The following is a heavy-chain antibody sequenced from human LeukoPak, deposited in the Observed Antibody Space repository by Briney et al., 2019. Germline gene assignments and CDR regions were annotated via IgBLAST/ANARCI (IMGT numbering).Heavy chain of an antibody. CDR1: GYTFTGYY. Sequence: ASVKVSCKASGYTFTGYYMHWVRRAPGQGLEWMGWINPNSGGTNYAQKFQGRVTMTRDTSISTACMEQSRLRSDDTAVYYCAREDYYDSSGYYGWFDPWGQGTLVTVSS. CDR2: INPNSGGT. CDR3: AREDYYDSSGYYGWFDP. V-gene: IGHV1-2*02. J-gene: IGHJ5*02. D-gene: IGHD3-22*01.